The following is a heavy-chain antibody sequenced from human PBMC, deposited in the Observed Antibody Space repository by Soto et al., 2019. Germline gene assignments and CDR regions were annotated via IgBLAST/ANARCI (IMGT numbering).Heavy chain of an antibody. D-gene: IGHD4-17*01. J-gene: IGHJ4*02. Sequence: EVQLLESGGGLVHPGGSLRLSCEASGFSFSSFAMSWVRQAPGKGLEWVSGIGGSGHSTYFADSVKGRFTISRDNSKHTLYLPMNSLRVEDTAVYYCARAEDDYGDQDHFDFWGQGPLVTVSS. CDR3: ARAEDDYGDQDHFDF. CDR1: GFSFSSFA. V-gene: IGHV3-23*01. CDR2: IGGSGHST.